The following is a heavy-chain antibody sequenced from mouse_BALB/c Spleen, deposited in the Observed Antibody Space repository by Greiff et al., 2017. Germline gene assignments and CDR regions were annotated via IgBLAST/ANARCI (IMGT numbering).Heavy chain of an antibody. CDR3: ARSREAYFDY. CDR1: GFTFSSFG. CDR2: ISSGSSTI. Sequence: VQLQQSGGGLVQPGGSRKLSCAASGFTFSSFGMHWVRQAPEKGLEWVAYISSGSSTIYYADTVKGRFTISRDNPKNTLFLQMTSLRSEDTAMYYCARSREAYFDYWGQGTTLTVSS. J-gene: IGHJ2*01. D-gene: IGHD3-2*02. V-gene: IGHV5-17*02.